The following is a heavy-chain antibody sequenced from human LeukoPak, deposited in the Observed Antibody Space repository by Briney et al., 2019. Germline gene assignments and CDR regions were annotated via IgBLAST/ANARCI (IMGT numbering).Heavy chain of an antibody. CDR3: ARKGRGAYYYDSGYYFDY. V-gene: IGHV4-34*01. CDR2: INHSGST. Sequence: SETLSLTCAVYGGSFSGYYWSWIRQPPGKGLEWIGEINHSGSTNYNPSLKSRVTISVDTSKNQFSLKLSSVTAADTAVYYCARKGRGAYYYDSGYYFDYWGQGTLSPSPQ. CDR1: GGSFSGYY. D-gene: IGHD3-22*01. J-gene: IGHJ4*02.